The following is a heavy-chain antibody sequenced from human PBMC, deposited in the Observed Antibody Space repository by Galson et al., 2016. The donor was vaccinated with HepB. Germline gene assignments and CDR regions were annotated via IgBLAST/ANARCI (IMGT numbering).Heavy chain of an antibody. CDR1: GFSLPSTGVG. V-gene: IGHV2-5*02. CDR2: IHWDEDE. CDR3: AHQNYYGSGSYYNGYMDV. Sequence: PALVKPTQTLRLTCTFSGFSLPSTGVGVGWIRQPPGKALEWLALIHWDEDERYSPSLKSRLTITKDTSKKEVVLIMTNMHPVDTATYYCAHQNYYGSGSYYNGYMDVWGKGTTVTVSS. J-gene: IGHJ6*03. D-gene: IGHD3-10*01.